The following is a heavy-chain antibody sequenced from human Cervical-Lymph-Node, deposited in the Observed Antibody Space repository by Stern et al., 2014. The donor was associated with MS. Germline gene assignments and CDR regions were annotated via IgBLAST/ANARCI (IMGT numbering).Heavy chain of an antibody. CDR1: GFTFDDYA. CDR3: AKDMRGGSSYAMDV. J-gene: IGHJ6*02. Sequence: VQLMQSGGGLVQPGRSLRLSCAASGFTFDDYAMHWVRQAPGEGLEWVSGISGNGGKTDYADSVKGRFTISRDNAKNSLYLQMDSLRAEDTALYYCAKDMRGGSSYAMDVWGQGTTVTVSS. V-gene: IGHV3-9*01. CDR2: ISGNGGKT. D-gene: IGHD6-6*01.